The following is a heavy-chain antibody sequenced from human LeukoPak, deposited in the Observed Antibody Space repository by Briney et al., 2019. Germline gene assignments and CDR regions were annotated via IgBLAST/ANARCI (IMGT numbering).Heavy chain of an antibody. J-gene: IGHJ5*02. V-gene: IGHV4-38-2*02. CDR2: INHSGST. CDR3: TSPWFDP. CDR1: GYSISTGYY. Sequence: SETLSLTCTVSGYSISTGYYWDWIRQPPGKGLEWIGEINHSGSTNYIPSLKSRVTISVDTSKNQFSLKLSSVTAADTAVYYCTSPWFDPWGQGTLVTVSS.